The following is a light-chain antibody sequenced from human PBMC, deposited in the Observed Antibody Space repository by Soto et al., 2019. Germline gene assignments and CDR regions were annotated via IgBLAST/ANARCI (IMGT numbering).Light chain of an antibody. J-gene: IGLJ2*01. Sequence: QSALTQPASVSGSPGQSITISCTGTITDVGGHNYVSWYQQHPGKAPKVMIYEVSNRPSGISNRFSGSKSGNTASLTISGLQAEDEADYYCSSYTSRTTYVVFGGGTKLTVL. CDR2: EVS. CDR1: ITDVGGHNY. CDR3: SSYTSRTTYVV. V-gene: IGLV2-14*01.